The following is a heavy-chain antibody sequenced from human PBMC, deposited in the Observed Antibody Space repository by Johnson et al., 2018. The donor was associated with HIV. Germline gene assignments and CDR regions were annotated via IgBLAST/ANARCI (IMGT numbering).Heavy chain of an antibody. D-gene: IGHD6-13*01. J-gene: IGHJ3*02. Sequence: QVKLVESGGGVVQPGKSLRLSCVASGFTFSSYGMHWVRQAPGKGLEWVAVISYDGSNKYYADSVKGRFTISRDNSKNTLYLQMNSLRAEDTAVYYCAKVSSWYFLRAFDIWGQGTMVTVSS. CDR1: GFTFSSYG. CDR2: ISYDGSNK. V-gene: IGHV3-30*18. CDR3: AKVSSWYFLRAFDI.